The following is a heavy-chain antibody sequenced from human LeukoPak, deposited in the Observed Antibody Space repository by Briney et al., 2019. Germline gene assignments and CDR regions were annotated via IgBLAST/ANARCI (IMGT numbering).Heavy chain of an antibody. CDR3: ATLGRYYYDSSGYYGASFDY. J-gene: IGHJ4*02. D-gene: IGHD3-22*01. Sequence: SETLSLTCTVSGGSISSYYWSWIRQPPGKGLEWIGYIYYSGSTNYNPSLKSRVTISVDTSKNQFSLKLSSVTAADTAVYYCATLGRYYYDSSGYYGASFDYWGQGTLVTVSS. CDR2: IYYSGST. CDR1: GGSISSYY. V-gene: IGHV4-59*08.